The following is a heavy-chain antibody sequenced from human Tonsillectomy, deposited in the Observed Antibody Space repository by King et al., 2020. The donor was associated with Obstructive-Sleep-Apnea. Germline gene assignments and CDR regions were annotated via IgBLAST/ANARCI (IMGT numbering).Heavy chain of an antibody. CDR3: ARPRSVIADTGRNVGAIDY. J-gene: IGHJ4*02. CDR2: IYPGDSDT. Sequence: QLVQSGAEVRKPGESLKISCKASGYSFTSDWIGWVRQMPGKGLEWMGIIYPGDSDTTYSPSFQGQVTISADKSIRTAYLQWSSLKASDTAMYYCARPRSVIADTGRNVGAIDYWGQGTLVTVSS. D-gene: IGHD1-26*01. CDR1: GYSFTSDW. V-gene: IGHV5-51*01.